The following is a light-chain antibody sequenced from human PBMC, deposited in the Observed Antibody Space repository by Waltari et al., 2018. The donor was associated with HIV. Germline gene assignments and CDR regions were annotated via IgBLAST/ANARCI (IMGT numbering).Light chain of an antibody. CDR1: QGISSY. J-gene: IGKJ1*01. CDR3: QQYNNWPPE. V-gene: IGKV1-9*01. Sequence: DIQLTQSPSFLSASVGNRVTITCRASQGISSYLAWYQQKPGKAPKLLIYAASTLQSGVPSRFSGSGSGTEFTLTISSLQYEDFVVYYCQQYNNWPPEFGQGTTVDI. CDR2: AAS.